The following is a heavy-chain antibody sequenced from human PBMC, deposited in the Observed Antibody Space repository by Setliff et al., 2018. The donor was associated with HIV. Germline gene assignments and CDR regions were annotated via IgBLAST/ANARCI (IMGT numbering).Heavy chain of an antibody. CDR2: IYPGDSDT. V-gene: IGHV5-51*01. D-gene: IGHD1-20*01. J-gene: IGHJ6*02. CDR3: ASSITVAAGRSHYYYAMDV. Sequence: GESLKISCKASGYSFTNYWIGWVCQMPGKGLEWMGIIYPGDSDTRYSPSFQGQVTISADKSISTAYLQWSSLKASDTAMYYCASSITVAAGRSHYYYAMDVWGQGTTVTVSS. CDR1: GYSFTNYW.